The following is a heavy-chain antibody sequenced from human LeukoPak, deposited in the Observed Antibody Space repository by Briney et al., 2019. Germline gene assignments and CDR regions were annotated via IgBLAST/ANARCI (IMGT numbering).Heavy chain of an antibody. CDR2: ISVSGNT. Sequence: GGSLRLSCAASGFTLSSYAMSWVRQGPGKGLEWVSAISVSGNTYHADSVKGRFTISRDSSKNTLYLQMNSLKPEDTAVYYCARVAEAAAFDSWGQGTLVTVSS. V-gene: IGHV3-23*01. J-gene: IGHJ4*02. CDR3: ARVAEAAAFDS. D-gene: IGHD6-13*01. CDR1: GFTLSSYA.